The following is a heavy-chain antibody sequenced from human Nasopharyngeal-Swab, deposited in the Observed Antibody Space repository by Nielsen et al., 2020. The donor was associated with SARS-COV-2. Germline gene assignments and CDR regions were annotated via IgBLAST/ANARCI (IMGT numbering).Heavy chain of an antibody. CDR3: ARMPSSPYYYYYYGMDV. CDR1: GGSISSYY. Sequence: GSLRLSCTVSGGSISSYYWSWIRHPPGKGLEWIGYIHYSGSTNYNPSLKSRVTISVDTSENLFSLKLSSVTAADTAVYYCARMPSSPYYYYYYGMDVWGQGTTVTVSS. J-gene: IGHJ6*02. CDR2: IHYSGST. V-gene: IGHV4-59*08. D-gene: IGHD2-15*01.